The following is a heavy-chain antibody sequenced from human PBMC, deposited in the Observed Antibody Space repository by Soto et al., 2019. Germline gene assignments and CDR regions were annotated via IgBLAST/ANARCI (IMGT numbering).Heavy chain of an antibody. CDR2: IYYSGST. J-gene: IGHJ4*02. CDR3: ARLSYYDSSGFDY. D-gene: IGHD3-22*01. Sequence: SETLSLTCTVSGGSISSSSYYWGWIRQPPGKGLEWIGSIYYSGSTYYNPSLKSRATISVDTSKNQFSLKLSSVTAADTAVYYCARLSYYDSSGFDYWGQGTLVTVYS. V-gene: IGHV4-39*01. CDR1: GGSISSSSYY.